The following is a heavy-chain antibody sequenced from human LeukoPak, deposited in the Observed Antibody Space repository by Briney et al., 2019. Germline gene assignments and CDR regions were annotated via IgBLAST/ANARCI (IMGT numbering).Heavy chain of an antibody. CDR3: ARADTAMVNPLLPHGYYYYMDV. CDR1: GYTFTSYD. V-gene: IGHV1-8*01. D-gene: IGHD5-18*01. CDR2: INPNSGNS. Sequence: ASVKVSCKASGYTFTSYDINWVRQATGQGLEWMGWINPNSGNSGYAQKFQGRVTMTRDTSISTAYMELSSMRFEDTAVYYCARADTAMVNPLLPHGYYYYMDVWGKGTTVTVSS. J-gene: IGHJ6*03.